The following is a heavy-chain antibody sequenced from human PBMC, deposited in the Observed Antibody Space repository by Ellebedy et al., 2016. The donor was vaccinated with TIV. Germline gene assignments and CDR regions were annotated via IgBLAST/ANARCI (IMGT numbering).Heavy chain of an antibody. CDR3: ARGPIVVPAARNYYYYGMDV. CDR1: GYTFTGYY. J-gene: IGHJ6*02. CDR2: INPNSGGT. Sequence: ASVKVSXXASGYTFTGYYMHWVRQAPGQGLEWMGWINPNSGGTNYAQKFQGWVTMTRDTSISTAYMELSRLRSDDTAVYYCARGPIVVPAARNYYYYGMDVWGQGTTVTVSS. D-gene: IGHD2-2*01. V-gene: IGHV1-2*04.